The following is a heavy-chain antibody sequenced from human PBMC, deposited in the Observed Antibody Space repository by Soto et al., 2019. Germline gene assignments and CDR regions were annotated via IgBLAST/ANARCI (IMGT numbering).Heavy chain of an antibody. D-gene: IGHD3-3*01. Sequence: LSLTCAVYGGSFSGYYWSWIRRPPGKGLEWIGEINHSGSTNYNPSLKSRVTISVDTSKNQFSLKLSSVTAADTAVYYCARGYDDFWSGYKNWFDPWGQGTLVTVSS. J-gene: IGHJ5*02. CDR1: GGSFSGYY. CDR2: INHSGST. CDR3: ARGYDDFWSGYKNWFDP. V-gene: IGHV4-34*01.